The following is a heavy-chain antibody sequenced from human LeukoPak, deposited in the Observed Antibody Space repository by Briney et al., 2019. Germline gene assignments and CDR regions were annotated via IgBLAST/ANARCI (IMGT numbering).Heavy chain of an antibody. Sequence: ASVKVSCKASGYTFTVYFIHWVRQAPEQGQEWMRWINCNRGDTKYAEKFQGRVTMSRDTSTSTVYMDLSGLTSDDTALYFCARDSLAESTWALDSWGQGTLVTVSS. J-gene: IGHJ4*02. CDR2: INCNRGDT. V-gene: IGHV1-2*02. CDR3: ARDSLAESTWALDS. D-gene: IGHD3-16*01. CDR1: GYTFTVYF.